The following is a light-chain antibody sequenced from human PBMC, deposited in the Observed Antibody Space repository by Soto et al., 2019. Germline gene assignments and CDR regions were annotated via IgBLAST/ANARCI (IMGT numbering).Light chain of an antibody. CDR3: QSYDSRLSAVV. Sequence: QSVLTQPPSVSGAPGQRVTISCTGSSSNIGTGYDVHWYQQLPGTAPKLLIYGNSNRPSGVPDRFSGSKSGTSASLAITGLQAEEEADYYCQSYDSRLSAVVFGGGTKPTVL. V-gene: IGLV1-40*01. J-gene: IGLJ2*01. CDR1: SSNIGTGYD. CDR2: GNS.